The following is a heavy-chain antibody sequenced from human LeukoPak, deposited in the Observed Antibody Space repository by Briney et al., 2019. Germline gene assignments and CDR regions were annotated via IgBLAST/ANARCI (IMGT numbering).Heavy chain of an antibody. CDR3: ARQRELWFGELLYPSYFDY. V-gene: IGHV4-39*01. J-gene: IGHJ4*02. CDR2: IYYSEST. D-gene: IGHD3-10*01. CDR1: GGSISSSSYY. Sequence: SETLSLTCTVSGGSISSSSYYWGWIRQPPGKGLEWIGSIYYSESTYYNPSLKSRVTISVDTSKNQFSLKLSSVTAADTAVYYCARQRELWFGELLYPSYFDYWGQGTLVTVSS.